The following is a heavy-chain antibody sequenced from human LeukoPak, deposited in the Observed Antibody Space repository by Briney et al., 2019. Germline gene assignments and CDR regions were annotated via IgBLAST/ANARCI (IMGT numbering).Heavy chain of an antibody. V-gene: IGHV4-59*10. CDR3: AGGDSRWSEVSFAY. CDR1: GGSISSYY. CDR2: FYTSGTT. J-gene: IGHJ4*02. D-gene: IGHD6-6*01. Sequence: SETLSLTCAVSGGSISSYYWSWVRQPAGKGLEWIARFYTSGTTNYNPSTKSRVTMSVDTTKNQFSRKLSSMTSADKAGYSCAGGDSRWSEVSFAYWGQGPLVTVSS.